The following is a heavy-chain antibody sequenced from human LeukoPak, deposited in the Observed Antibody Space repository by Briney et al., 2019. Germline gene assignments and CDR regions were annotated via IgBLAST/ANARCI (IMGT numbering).Heavy chain of an antibody. J-gene: IGHJ4*02. Sequence: GGSLRLSCSASGFSFDNYAMHWVRQAPGKGLEWVSAISNNGGYTYYADSVQGRFTISRDNSKSTLCLQMNSLRAEDTAVYYCAKQLGYCSDGSCYFPYWGQGTLVTVSS. D-gene: IGHD2-15*01. CDR3: AKQLGYCSDGSCYFPY. V-gene: IGHV3-23*01. CDR1: GFSFDNYA. CDR2: ISNNGGYT.